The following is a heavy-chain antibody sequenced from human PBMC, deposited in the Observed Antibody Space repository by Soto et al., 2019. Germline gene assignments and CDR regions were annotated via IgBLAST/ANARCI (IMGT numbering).Heavy chain of an antibody. D-gene: IGHD6-19*01. Sequence: SVTKSVTCTVDGGSFSGYYLSWIRKNPGKGLEWIGKINHSGSTNYNPSLKSRVTISVDTSKNQFSLKLSSVTAADTAVYYCARDNIAVAGTDFDYWGQGTLVTVSS. CDR2: INHSGST. V-gene: IGHV4-34*01. CDR1: GGSFSGYY. J-gene: IGHJ4*02. CDR3: ARDNIAVAGTDFDY.